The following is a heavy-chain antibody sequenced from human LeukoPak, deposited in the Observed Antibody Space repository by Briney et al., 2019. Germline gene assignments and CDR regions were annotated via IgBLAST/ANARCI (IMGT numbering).Heavy chain of an antibody. Sequence: SGGSLRLSCAASGFTFSSCGMHWVRQAPGKGLEWVAVIWYGGSTKYYADSVKGRFTISRDNSKNTLYLQMNSLRAEDTAVYYCAKGEYYYDSSGYPGYWGQGTLVTVSS. CDR1: GFTFSSCG. CDR3: AKGEYYYDSSGYPGY. J-gene: IGHJ4*02. CDR2: IWYGGSTK. V-gene: IGHV3-30*02. D-gene: IGHD3-22*01.